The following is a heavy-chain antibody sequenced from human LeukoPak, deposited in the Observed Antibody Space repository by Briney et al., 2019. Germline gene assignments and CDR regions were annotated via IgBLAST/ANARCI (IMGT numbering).Heavy chain of an antibody. Sequence: GGSLRLSCAASEFAFSVYEMYWVRQAPGKGLEWVSYISSTGGSRYYADSVKGRFTISRDNAKNSLYLQMNSLRGEDTAVYYCATLTVASSFDCWGQGALVTVSS. J-gene: IGHJ4*02. CDR1: EFAFSVYE. CDR2: ISSTGGSR. CDR3: ATLTVASSFDC. V-gene: IGHV3-48*03. D-gene: IGHD6-19*01.